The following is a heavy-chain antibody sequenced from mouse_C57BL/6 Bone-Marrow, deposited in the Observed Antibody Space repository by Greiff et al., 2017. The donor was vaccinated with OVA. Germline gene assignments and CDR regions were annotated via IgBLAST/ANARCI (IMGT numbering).Heavy chain of an antibody. J-gene: IGHJ2*01. CDR3: ARTVIYYGSSYYYFDY. D-gene: IGHD1-1*01. V-gene: IGHV1-42*01. Sequence: EVQLVESGPELVKPGASVKISCKASGYSFTGYYMNWVKQSPEKSLEWIGEINPSTGGTTYNQKFKAKATLTVDKSSSTAYMQLKSLTSEDSAVYYCARTVIYYGSSYYYFDYWGQGTTLTVSS. CDR2: INPSTGGT. CDR1: GYSFTGYY.